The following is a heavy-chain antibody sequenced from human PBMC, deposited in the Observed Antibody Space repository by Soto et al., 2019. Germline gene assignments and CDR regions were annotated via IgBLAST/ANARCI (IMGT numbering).Heavy chain of an antibody. V-gene: IGHV4-30-4*01. Sequence: KPSETLSLTCTVAGGSISSGDYYWSWIRQPPGKGLEWIGYIYYSGSTYYNPSLKSRVSISVDTSKNQFSLKLSSVTAADTAVYYCARESPSYGDTTTNWFDPWGQGTLVTVS. CDR3: ARESPSYGDTTTNWFDP. CDR1: GGSISSGDYY. D-gene: IGHD4-17*01. J-gene: IGHJ5*02. CDR2: IYYSGST.